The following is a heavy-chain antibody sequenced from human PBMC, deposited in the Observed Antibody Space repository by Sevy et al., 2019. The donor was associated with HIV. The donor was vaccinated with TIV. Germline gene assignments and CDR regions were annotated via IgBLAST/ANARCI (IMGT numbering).Heavy chain of an antibody. J-gene: IGHJ4*02. CDR2: IRQDGNEL. CDR3: ARRYFDL. CDR1: GFTFDDYW. V-gene: IGHV3-7*03. Sequence: GGSLRLSCAASGFTFDDYWMQWVRQAPGQGLEWVANIRQDGNELYYADSVKGRFTISRDNAKESLFLQMTNLRVEETVIYYCARRYFDLWGQGTLVTVSS.